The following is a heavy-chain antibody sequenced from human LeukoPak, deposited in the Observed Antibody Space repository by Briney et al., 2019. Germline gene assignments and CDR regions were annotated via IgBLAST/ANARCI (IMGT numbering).Heavy chain of an antibody. V-gene: IGHV4-34*01. CDR2: INHSGST. Sequence: SETLSLTCAVYGGSFSGYYWSWIRQPPGKGLEWIGEINHSGSTNYNPSLKSRVTISVDTSKNQFSLKLSSVTAADTAVYYCASSTISAYYYYYGMDVWGQGITVTVSS. CDR3: ASSTISAYYYYYGMDV. CDR1: GGSFSGYY. J-gene: IGHJ6*02. D-gene: IGHD3-3*01.